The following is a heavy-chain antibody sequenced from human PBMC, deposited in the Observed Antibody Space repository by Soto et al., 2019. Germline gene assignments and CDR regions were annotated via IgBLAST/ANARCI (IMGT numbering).Heavy chain of an antibody. V-gene: IGHV4-34*01. CDR1: GGNFIGYC. Sequence: SETLCVTCTVDGGNFIGYCWSWILQNTGKGLEWIGEINHSGSTNYNPSLKSRVTISVDTSKNQFSLKLSSVTAADTAVYYCARVSGGIAAAGTVNWFDPWGQGTLVTVSS. CDR3: ARVSGGIAAAGTVNWFDP. J-gene: IGHJ5*02. D-gene: IGHD6-13*01. CDR2: INHSGST.